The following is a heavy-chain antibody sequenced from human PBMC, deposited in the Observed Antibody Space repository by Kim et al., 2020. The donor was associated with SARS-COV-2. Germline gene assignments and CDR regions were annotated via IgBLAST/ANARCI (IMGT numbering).Heavy chain of an antibody. V-gene: IGHV4-61*02. Sequence: SETLSLTCTVSGGSISSGSYHWSWIRQPAGKGLEWIGRIYTSGSTDYNPSLMSRVTISVDTSKNQFSLKLSSVTAADTAVYYCARGKYYDQKLRYWGQGTLVTVSS. D-gene: IGHD3-22*01. CDR1: GGSISSGSYH. J-gene: IGHJ4*02. CDR2: IYTSGST. CDR3: ARGKYYDQKLRY.